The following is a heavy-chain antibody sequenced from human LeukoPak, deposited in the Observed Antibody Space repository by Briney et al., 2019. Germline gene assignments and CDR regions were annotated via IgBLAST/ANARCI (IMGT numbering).Heavy chain of an antibody. J-gene: IGHJ4*02. CDR1: GSTLSSYE. CDR2: ISSSGSTI. CDR3: ARGQFFDY. V-gene: IGHV3-48*03. Sequence: GGSLRLSCTASGSTLSSYEMNWVRQAPGKGLEWVSYISSSGSTIYYTDSAKGRFTISRDNAKKLLFLQMNSLRAEDTAVYYCARGQFFDYWGQGTLVTVSS. D-gene: IGHD6-19*01.